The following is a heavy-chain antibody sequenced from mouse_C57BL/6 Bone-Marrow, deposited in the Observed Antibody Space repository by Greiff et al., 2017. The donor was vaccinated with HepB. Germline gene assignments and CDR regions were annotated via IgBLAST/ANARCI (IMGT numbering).Heavy chain of an antibody. CDR2: ISNLAYSI. CDR1: GFTFSDYG. CDR3: ARHGFAY. J-gene: IGHJ3*01. Sequence: EVKLVESGGGLVQPGGSLKLSCAASGFTFSDYGMAWVRQAPRKGPGWVAFISNLAYSIYYADTVTGRFTISRENAKNTLYLELSSLRSEDTAMYYCARHGFAYWGKGTLVTVSA. V-gene: IGHV5-15*01.